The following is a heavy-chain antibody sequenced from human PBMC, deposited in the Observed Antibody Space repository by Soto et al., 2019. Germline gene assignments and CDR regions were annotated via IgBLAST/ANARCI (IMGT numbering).Heavy chain of an antibody. V-gene: IGHV4-4*02. J-gene: IGHJ6*02. D-gene: IGHD6-19*01. Sequence: KQSQTLSLTCAVSGGSISSSNWWSWVRQPPGKGLEWIGEIYHSGSTNYNPSLKSRVTISVDKSKNQFSLKLSSVTAADTAVYYCARDGAVAAPYYYYGMDVWGQGTTVTVSS. CDR2: IYHSGST. CDR1: GGSISSSNW. CDR3: ARDGAVAAPYYYYGMDV.